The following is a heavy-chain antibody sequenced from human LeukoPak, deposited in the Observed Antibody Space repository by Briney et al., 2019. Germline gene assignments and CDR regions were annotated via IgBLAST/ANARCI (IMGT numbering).Heavy chain of an antibody. CDR2: INPNSGGT. J-gene: IGHJ5*02. Sequence: ASVKVSCKASGYTFTGYYMHWVRQAPGQGLEWMGWINPNSGGTNYAQKFQGRVTMTRDTSISTAYMELSRLRSDDTAVYYCARDELGCSGGSCLNWFDPWGQGTLVTVSS. CDR1: GYTFTGYY. CDR3: ARDELGCSGGSCLNWFDP. V-gene: IGHV1-2*02. D-gene: IGHD2-15*01.